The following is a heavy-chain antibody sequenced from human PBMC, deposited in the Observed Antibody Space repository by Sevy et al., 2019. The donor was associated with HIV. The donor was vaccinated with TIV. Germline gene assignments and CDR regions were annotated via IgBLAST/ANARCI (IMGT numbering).Heavy chain of an antibody. CDR2: ISYDGSNT. CDR3: ALERLSSNVAEYFQN. Sequence: GGSPRLSCAASGFTFSDYSMHWVRQAPGKGLEWVATISYDGSNTHYADSVKGRFTLSRDNSKNSLFLQMNSLRAEDTAVYYCALERLSSNVAEYFQNWGQGTLVTVSS. V-gene: IGHV3-30-3*01. J-gene: IGHJ1*01. CDR1: GFTFSDYS. D-gene: IGHD1-1*01.